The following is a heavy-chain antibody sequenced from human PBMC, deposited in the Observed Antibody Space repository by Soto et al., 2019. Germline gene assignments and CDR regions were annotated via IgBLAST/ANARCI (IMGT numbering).Heavy chain of an antibody. CDR2: IYYSGST. Sequence: SETLSLTGTVAGSAISSSSYYWGWIRQPPGKGLEWIGSIYYSGSTYYNPSLKSRVTISVDTSKNQFSLKLSSVTAADTAVYYCARRSAHTWFDPWGQGTLVTVSS. J-gene: IGHJ5*02. CDR1: GSAISSSSYY. V-gene: IGHV4-39*01. D-gene: IGHD3-10*01. CDR3: ARRSAHTWFDP.